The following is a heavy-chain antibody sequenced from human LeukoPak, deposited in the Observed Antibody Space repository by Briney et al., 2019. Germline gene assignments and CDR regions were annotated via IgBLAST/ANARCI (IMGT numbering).Heavy chain of an antibody. Sequence: GGSLRLSCAVSGFTFDDYAMPWVRQVPGKGLEWVSGINWNSDSIGYADSVKGRFTTSRDNSKNTLYLQMNSLRAEDTAVYYCARDPGYNYGFDYWGQGTLVTVSS. D-gene: IGHD5-18*01. CDR1: GFTFDDYA. CDR2: INWNSDSI. CDR3: ARDPGYNYGFDY. J-gene: IGHJ4*02. V-gene: IGHV3-9*01.